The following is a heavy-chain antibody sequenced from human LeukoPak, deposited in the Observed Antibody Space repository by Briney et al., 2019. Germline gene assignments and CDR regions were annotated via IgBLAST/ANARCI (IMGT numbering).Heavy chain of an antibody. CDR2: IVVGSGNT. CDR1: GFTFTSSA. V-gene: IGHV1-58*02. Sequence: ASVKVSCKASGFTFTSSAMQWVRQARGQRLEWIGWIVVGSGNTNNAQKFQERVTITRDMSTSTAYMELSSLRSEDTAVYYCAAAPTAVGGSYYRNYYYYYGMDVWGQGTTVTVSS. CDR3: AAAPTAVGGSYYRNYYYYYGMDV. J-gene: IGHJ6*02. D-gene: IGHD1-26*01.